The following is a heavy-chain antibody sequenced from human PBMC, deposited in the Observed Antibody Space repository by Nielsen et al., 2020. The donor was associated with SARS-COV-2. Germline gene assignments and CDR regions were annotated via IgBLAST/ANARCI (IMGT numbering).Heavy chain of an antibody. V-gene: IGHV1-18*01. CDR3: ARDVCSSTSCYGD. CDR1: GYTLTELS. D-gene: IGHD2-2*01. J-gene: IGHJ4*02. CDR2: ISAYNGNT. Sequence: ASVKVSCKVSGYTLTELSMHWVRQAPGQGLEWMGWISAYNGNTNYAQKLQGRVTMTTDTSTSTAYMELRSLRSDDTAVYYCARDVCSSTSCYGDWGQGTLVTVSS.